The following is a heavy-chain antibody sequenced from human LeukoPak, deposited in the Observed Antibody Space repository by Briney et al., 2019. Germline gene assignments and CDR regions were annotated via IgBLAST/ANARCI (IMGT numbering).Heavy chain of an antibody. J-gene: IGHJ5*02. CDR1: GFTYSQNG. CDR3: ASQSYARFDP. D-gene: IGHD3-16*01. Sequence: GGSLRLSCVASGFTYSQNGMHWVRQAPGKGLEWVGNIQPDGSEQYPVDSVKGRFTISRDNARNSLFLQMNSLRVEDTAVYYCASQSYARFDPWGQGTLVTVSS. CDR2: IQPDGSEQ. V-gene: IGHV3-7*01.